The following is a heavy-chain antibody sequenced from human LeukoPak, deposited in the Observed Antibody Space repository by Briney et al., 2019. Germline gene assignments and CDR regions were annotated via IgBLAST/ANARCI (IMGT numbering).Heavy chain of an antibody. V-gene: IGHV1-18*01. Sequence: GASVKVSCKASGGTFSSYGISLVRQAPGQGLEWMGWISAYNGNTNYAQKLQGRVTMTTDTSTSAAYMELRSLRSDDTAVYYCARDPLRWGFPPYDYWGQGTLVTVSS. CDR3: ARDPLRWGFPPYDY. D-gene: IGHD2-21*01. J-gene: IGHJ4*02. CDR2: ISAYNGNT. CDR1: GGTFSSYG.